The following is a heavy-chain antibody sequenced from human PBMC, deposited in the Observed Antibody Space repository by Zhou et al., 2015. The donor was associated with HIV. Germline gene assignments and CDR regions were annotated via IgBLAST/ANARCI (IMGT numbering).Heavy chain of an antibody. Sequence: QVQLVQSGAEVKKPGSSVKVSCKASGGTFSSYAISWVRQAPGQGLEWMGGIIPIFGTANYAQKFQGRVTITADESTSTAYMELSSLRSEDTAVYYCASLHGSYYEGIGLATFDYWGQGTLVTVSS. CDR3: ASLHGSYYEGIGLATFDY. J-gene: IGHJ4*02. CDR1: GGTFSSYA. CDR2: IIPIFGTA. D-gene: IGHD1-26*01. V-gene: IGHV1-69*01.